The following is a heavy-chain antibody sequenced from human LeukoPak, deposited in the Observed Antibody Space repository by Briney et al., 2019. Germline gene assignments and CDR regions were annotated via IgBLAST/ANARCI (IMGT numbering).Heavy chain of an antibody. CDR1: GYTFTGYY. Sequence: ASVTVSCKASGYTFTGYYMHWVRQAPGQGLEWMGWINPNTGGTSYAQNFQGRVTMTRDTSITTAYMELSRLRSDDTAVYYCAKEVLPAGGYYYVMDVWGQGTTVTVSS. D-gene: IGHD2-2*01. V-gene: IGHV1-2*02. CDR3: AKEVLPAGGYYYVMDV. J-gene: IGHJ6*02. CDR2: INPNTGGT.